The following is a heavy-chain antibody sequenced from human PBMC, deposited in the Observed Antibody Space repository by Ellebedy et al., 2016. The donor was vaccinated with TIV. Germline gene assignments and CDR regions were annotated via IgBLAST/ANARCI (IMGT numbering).Heavy chain of an antibody. Sequence: GESLKISXAASGFTFSRYNMNWVRQAPGKGLEWVSSISSSSSYIYYADSVKGRFTISRDNAKNSLYLQMNSLRAEDTAVYYCARDFSSSSPYWGRGTLVTVSS. V-gene: IGHV3-21*01. J-gene: IGHJ4*02. D-gene: IGHD6-6*01. CDR2: ISSSSSYI. CDR3: ARDFSSSSPY. CDR1: GFTFSRYN.